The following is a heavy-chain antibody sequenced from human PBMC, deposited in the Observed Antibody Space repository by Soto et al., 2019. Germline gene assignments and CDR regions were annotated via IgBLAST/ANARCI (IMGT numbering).Heavy chain of an antibody. Sequence: QVQLVQSGAEVKKPGASVKVSCKVSGYTLTELSMHWVRQAPGKGLEWMGGFDPEDGETIYAQKFQGRVTMTEDTSTDTAYMELSSLRSEDTAVYYCATDSGATFGGVILGRYFDYWGQGTLVTVSS. V-gene: IGHV1-24*01. J-gene: IGHJ4*02. CDR3: ATDSGATFGGVILGRYFDY. CDR2: FDPEDGET. CDR1: GYTLTELS. D-gene: IGHD3-16*02.